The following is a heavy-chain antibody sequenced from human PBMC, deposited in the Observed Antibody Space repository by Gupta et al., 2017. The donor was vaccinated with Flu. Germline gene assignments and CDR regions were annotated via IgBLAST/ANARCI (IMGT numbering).Heavy chain of an antibody. Sequence: VQLVESGGDLLQPGGSLRLSCAAPGVTLSDGHMSWVRQAPGRGIEWVSYIGSGGNTDYAESVRGRFTISRDNAKNTLYLQMNNLRDEDTAVYYCARDFDWAFQHWGQGILVTVSS. D-gene: IGHD3-9*01. CDR3: ARDFDWAFQH. V-gene: IGHV3-11*06. CDR1: GVTLSDGH. J-gene: IGHJ1*01. CDR2: IGSGGNT.